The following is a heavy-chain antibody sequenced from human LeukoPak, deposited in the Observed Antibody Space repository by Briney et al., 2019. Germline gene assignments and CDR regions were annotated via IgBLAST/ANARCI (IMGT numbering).Heavy chain of an antibody. V-gene: IGHV1-2*02. J-gene: IGHJ4*02. CDR1: GYTFADYY. Sequence: GASVKVSCKASGYTFADYYIHWGRQAPGQGLEWVGWMNPNSGGTNYAQKFQGRVTMTRDTSISTAYMELSRLRSDDTAVYYCARESGIAVAGPFDYWGQGTLVTVSS. D-gene: IGHD6-19*01. CDR3: ARESGIAVAGPFDY. CDR2: MNPNSGGT.